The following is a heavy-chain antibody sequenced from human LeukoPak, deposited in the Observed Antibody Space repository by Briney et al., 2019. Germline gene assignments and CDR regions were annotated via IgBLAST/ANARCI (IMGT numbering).Heavy chain of an antibody. D-gene: IGHD6-13*01. V-gene: IGHV4-38-2*01. CDR3: ARLLSGAAGIL. CDR1: GYSISSGYY. Sequence: SETLSLTCAVSGYSISSGYYWGWIRQPPGKGLEWIGSIYHSGSTYYNPSLKSRVTISVDTSKNQFSLKLSSVTAADTAVYYCARLLSGAAGILRGQGTLVTVSS. CDR2: IYHSGST. J-gene: IGHJ4*02.